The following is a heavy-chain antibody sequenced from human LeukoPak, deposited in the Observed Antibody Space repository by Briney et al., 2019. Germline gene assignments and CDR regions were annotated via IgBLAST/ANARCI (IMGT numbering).Heavy chain of an antibody. D-gene: IGHD6-19*01. Sequence: GGSLRLSCAASGFTFSTSAIHGVPQASGRGREGVGRIRSKANNYATAYAASLKGRFTVTRDDSKNRAYLQIYSLKTEDTAVYYCTAGRYSAVGDDWGKGTTVTVSS. V-gene: IGHV3-73*01. CDR1: GFTFSTSA. CDR2: IRSKANNYAT. CDR3: TAGRYSAVGDD. J-gene: IGHJ6*04.